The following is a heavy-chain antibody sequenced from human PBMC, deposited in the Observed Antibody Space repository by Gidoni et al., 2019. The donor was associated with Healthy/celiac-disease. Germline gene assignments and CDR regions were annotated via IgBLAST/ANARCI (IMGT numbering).Heavy chain of an antibody. J-gene: IGHJ4*02. D-gene: IGHD1-26*01. CDR1: GYTFTSYY. Sequence: QVQLVQSGAEVKKPGASVTVSCKASGYTFTSYYMHWVRPAPGQGLEWMGIINPSGGSTSYAQKFQGRVTMTRDTSTSTVYMELSSLRSEDTAVYYCARVGAKYYFDYWGQGTLVTVSS. V-gene: IGHV1-46*01. CDR2: INPSGGST. CDR3: ARVGAKYYFDY.